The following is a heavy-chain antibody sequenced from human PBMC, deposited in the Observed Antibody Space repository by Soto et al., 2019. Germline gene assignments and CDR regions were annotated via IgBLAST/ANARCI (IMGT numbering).Heavy chain of an antibody. CDR1: GYSFTSYW. CDR3: AREAPYCSGGSCYYQH. CDR2: IYPGDSDT. J-gene: IGHJ1*01. V-gene: IGHV5-51*01. D-gene: IGHD2-15*01. Sequence: GESPKIPCKGSGYSFTSYWIGWVRQMPGEGLEWMGIIYPGDSDTRYSPSFQGQVTITADKSISTAYLQWSSLKASDTAMYYCAREAPYCSGGSCYYQHWGQGTLVTVSS.